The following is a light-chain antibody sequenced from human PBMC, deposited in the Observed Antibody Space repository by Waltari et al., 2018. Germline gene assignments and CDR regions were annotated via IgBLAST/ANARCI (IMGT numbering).Light chain of an antibody. V-gene: IGLV4-69*01. CDR3: QTGGHGTWV. Sequence: QLVLTQSPSASASLGASVKLTCTLSSGHSSNIIAWHQQQPGKGPRYLMRVNSDGSHSKGDEIPDRFSGYSSGAERYLTISSLQSDDEADYYCQTGGHGTWVFGGGTKLTVL. CDR1: SGHSSNI. CDR2: VNSDGSH. J-gene: IGLJ3*02.